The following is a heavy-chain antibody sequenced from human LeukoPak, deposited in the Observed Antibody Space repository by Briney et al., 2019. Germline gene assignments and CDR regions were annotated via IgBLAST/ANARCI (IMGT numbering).Heavy chain of an antibody. Sequence: GRSLRLSCAASGFTFSSYGMHWVRQAPGKGLEWVAVISYDGSNKYYADSVKGRFTISRDNSKNTLYLQMNSLRAEDTAVYYCAKGGHQTYHYGSGSYPTYYFDYWGQGTLVTVSS. J-gene: IGHJ4*02. V-gene: IGHV3-30*18. D-gene: IGHD3-10*01. CDR1: GFTFSSYG. CDR2: ISYDGSNK. CDR3: AKGGHQTYHYGSGSYPTYYFDY.